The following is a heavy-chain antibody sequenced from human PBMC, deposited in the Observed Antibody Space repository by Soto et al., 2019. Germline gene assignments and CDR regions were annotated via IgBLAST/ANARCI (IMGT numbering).Heavy chain of an antibody. D-gene: IGHD3-10*01. CDR1: GYTFTDYY. V-gene: IGHV1-46*03. CDR2: IDASGGST. CDR3: GRDTRGSGSRFDY. J-gene: IGHJ4*02. Sequence: GASVKVSCKASGYTFTDYYMHWVRQAPGQGLEWMGIIDASGGSTTYAQKFQGRVTMTRDTSTSTVYIELSRLRSEDTAVYYCGRDTRGSGSRFDYWGQATLVTVSS.